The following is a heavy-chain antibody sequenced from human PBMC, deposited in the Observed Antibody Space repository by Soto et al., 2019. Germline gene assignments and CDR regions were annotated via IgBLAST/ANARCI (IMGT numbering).Heavy chain of an antibody. V-gene: IGHV6-1*01. D-gene: IGHD6-19*01. Sequence: SPTLSLSCAISGDSVSSNSAAWNWIRQSPSRGLEWLGRTYYRSKWYKDYAVSVKSRVTINPDTSKNQFSLQLNSVTPEDTAVYYCARGDSSGWSRGGFDYWGQGTLVTVSS. CDR1: GDSVSSNSAA. J-gene: IGHJ4*02. CDR3: ARGDSSGWSRGGFDY. CDR2: TYYRSKWYK.